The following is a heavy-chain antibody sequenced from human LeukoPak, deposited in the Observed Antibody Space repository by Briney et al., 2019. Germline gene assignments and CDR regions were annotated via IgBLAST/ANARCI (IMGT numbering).Heavy chain of an antibody. D-gene: IGHD2-2*01. Sequence: GGSLRLSCAASGFTFSNFAMSWVRQAPGKGLEWVSAISGSGGSTYYAGSVKGRFTISRDNSKNTLYLQMNSLRAEDTAVYYCAKLGCSRTSCYAADYSFYYGMDVWGQGTTVTVSS. CDR2: ISGSGGST. J-gene: IGHJ6*02. V-gene: IGHV3-23*01. CDR3: AKLGCSRTSCYAADYSFYYGMDV. CDR1: GFTFSNFA.